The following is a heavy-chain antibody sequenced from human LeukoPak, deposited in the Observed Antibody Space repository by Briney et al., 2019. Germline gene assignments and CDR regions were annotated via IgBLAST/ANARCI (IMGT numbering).Heavy chain of an antibody. Sequence: GGSLRLSCTASGFTFSTYWMHWVRQAPGKGLVWVSRINGDGSSTYYADSVKGRFTISRDNAKNSLYLQMNSLRAEDTAVYYCARYRGGGYDYWGQGTLVTVSS. V-gene: IGHV3-74*01. D-gene: IGHD1-26*01. J-gene: IGHJ4*02. CDR3: ARYRGGGYDY. CDR2: INGDGSST. CDR1: GFTFSTYW.